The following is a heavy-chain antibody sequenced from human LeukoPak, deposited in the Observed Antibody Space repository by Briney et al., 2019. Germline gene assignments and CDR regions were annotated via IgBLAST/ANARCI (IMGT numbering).Heavy chain of an antibody. J-gene: IGHJ4*02. CDR3: AKDMSGYSGLDY. CDR2: ISGSGGSA. D-gene: IGHD5-12*01. Sequence: GGSLRLSCAASGFTFSSYAMSWVRQAPGKGLEWVSAISGSGGSAYYADSVKGRFTISRDNSKNTLYLQMNSLRTEDTAWYYCAKDMSGYSGLDYWGQGTLVTVSS. V-gene: IGHV3-23*01. CDR1: GFTFSSYA.